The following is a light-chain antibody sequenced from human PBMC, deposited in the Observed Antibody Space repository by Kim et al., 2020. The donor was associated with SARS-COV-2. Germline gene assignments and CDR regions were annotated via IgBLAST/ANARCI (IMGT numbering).Light chain of an antibody. J-gene: IGLJ1*01. V-gene: IGLV1-51*01. Sequence: QNVTSSCSVNTSTIGKKYVSWYQHLPGTVPKLLIYDNNKRPSGIPDRFSGSKSATSATLAITGLQTEDEADYYCGTWDSSLSSPYVFGTGTKVTVL. CDR3: GTWDSSLSSPYV. CDR1: TSTIGKKY. CDR2: DNN.